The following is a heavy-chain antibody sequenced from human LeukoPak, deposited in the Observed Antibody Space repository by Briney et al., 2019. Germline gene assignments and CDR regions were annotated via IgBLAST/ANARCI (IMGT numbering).Heavy chain of an antibody. J-gene: IGHJ4*02. CDR3: AKQYSGWTPLFDY. Sequence: GGSLRLSCAASGFTFNTYTMNWVRQAPGKGLEWVSAISGSGGSTYYADSVKGQFTISRDNSKNTLYLQMNSLRAEDTAVYYCAKQYSGWTPLFDYWGQGTLVTVSS. CDR2: ISGSGGST. CDR1: GFTFNTYT. V-gene: IGHV3-23*01. D-gene: IGHD6-19*01.